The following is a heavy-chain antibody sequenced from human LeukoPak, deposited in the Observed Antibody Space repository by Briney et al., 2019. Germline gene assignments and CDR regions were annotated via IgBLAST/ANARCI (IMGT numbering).Heavy chain of an antibody. CDR2: FDPEDGET. CDR3: ATGRHCSGGGCYPYYYYMVV. V-gene: IGHV1-24*01. Sequence: GASVKVSCKVPGYTLTELSMHWVRQAPGKGLEWMGGFDPEDGETIYAQKFQGRVTMTEDTSTDTAYMELSSLRSEDTAVYYCATGRHCSGGGCYPYYYYMVVWGKGTTVTVSS. CDR1: GYTLTELS. J-gene: IGHJ6*03. D-gene: IGHD2-15*01.